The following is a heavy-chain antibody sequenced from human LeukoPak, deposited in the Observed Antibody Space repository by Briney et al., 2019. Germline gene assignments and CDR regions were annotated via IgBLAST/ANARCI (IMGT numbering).Heavy chain of an antibody. CDR3: ARVFSGALDY. CDR1: GGSFSGYY. Sequence: SETLSLTCAVYGGSFSGYYWSWIRRPPGKGLEWIGEINHSGSTNYNPSLKSRLTISIDKSNNQLSLTLTSVTAADTAVYYCARVFSGALDYWGQGTLVTVSS. D-gene: IGHD3-10*02. V-gene: IGHV4-34*01. CDR2: INHSGST. J-gene: IGHJ4*02.